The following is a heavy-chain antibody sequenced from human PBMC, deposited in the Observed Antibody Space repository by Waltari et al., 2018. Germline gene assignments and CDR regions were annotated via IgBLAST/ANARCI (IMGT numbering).Heavy chain of an antibody. CDR2: LSYSGTT. CDR1: GDSITSNRHY. Sequence: QLQLQESGPGLVKPSETLSLTCSVPGDSITSNRHYWGWIRQPPGQGLEWIGTLSYSGTTYISPSLKSRVTLSRDTSRNQLSLELGSVTATDTAMYYCATYIGASVGTAAFDVWGQGTMVNVSS. J-gene: IGHJ3*01. D-gene: IGHD5-12*01. V-gene: IGHV4-39*01. CDR3: ATYIGASVGTAAFDV.